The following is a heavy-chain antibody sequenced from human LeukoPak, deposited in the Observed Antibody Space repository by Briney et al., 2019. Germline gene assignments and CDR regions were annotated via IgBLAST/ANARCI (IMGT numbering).Heavy chain of an antibody. CDR1: GGSTSSSSYC. CDR2: IYSSRSN. J-gene: IGHJ3*02. D-gene: IGHD5-12*01. CDR3: ARHSRSGYSGDENAFDI. V-gene: IGHV4-39*01. Sequence: PSETLSLTCSVSGGSTSSSSYCWGWIRQPPGKGLEWIVCIYSSRSNNYYPSVRCPVAISVDTSKIHFSLKLISVTAADTAVYYCARHSRSGYSGDENAFDIWGQGTMVTVSS.